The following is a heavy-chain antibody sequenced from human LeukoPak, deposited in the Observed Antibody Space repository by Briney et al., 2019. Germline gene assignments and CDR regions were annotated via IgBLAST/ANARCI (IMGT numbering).Heavy chain of an antibody. D-gene: IGHD3-10*01. V-gene: IGHV3-7*01. CDR1: GFTFSSYW. Sequence: GGSLRLSCAASGFTFSSYWMSWVRQAPGKGLEWVANITQDGSEKYYVDSVKGRFTISRDNAKNSLYLQMNSLRAEDTAVYYCARANFYGSGSGYYYYGMDVWGQGTTVTVSS. CDR3: ARANFYGSGSGYYYYGMDV. CDR2: ITQDGSEK. J-gene: IGHJ6*02.